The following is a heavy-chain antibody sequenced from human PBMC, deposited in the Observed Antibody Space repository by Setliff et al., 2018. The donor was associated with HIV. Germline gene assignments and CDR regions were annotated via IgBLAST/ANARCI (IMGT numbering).Heavy chain of an antibody. CDR2: INPNSGDT. J-gene: IGHJ4*02. Sequence: ASVKVSCKASGYTFTSYYLHWVRQAPGQGLEWMGRINPNSGDTNYAQKLQGRVTMTTDTSTSTAYMELRSLRSEDTAVYYCARSAGDSYDSSGQIWGAYFDYWGRGTLVTVSS. V-gene: IGHV1-2*06. CDR1: GYTFTSYY. CDR3: ARSAGDSYDSSGQIWGAYFDY. D-gene: IGHD3-22*01.